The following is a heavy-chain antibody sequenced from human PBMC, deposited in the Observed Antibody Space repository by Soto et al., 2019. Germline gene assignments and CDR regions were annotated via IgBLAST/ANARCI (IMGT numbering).Heavy chain of an antibody. Sequence: SVKVSCKASGGTFSRNTISWVRQAPGQGLEWMGGIIPIFGTANYEQKFQGRVTITADESTSTAYMELSRLRSEDTAVYYCARQFDYDSSGYYYAYWGQGTLVTVSS. V-gene: IGHV1-69*13. D-gene: IGHD3-22*01. CDR2: IIPIFGTA. CDR3: ARQFDYDSSGYYYAY. J-gene: IGHJ4*02. CDR1: GGTFSRNT.